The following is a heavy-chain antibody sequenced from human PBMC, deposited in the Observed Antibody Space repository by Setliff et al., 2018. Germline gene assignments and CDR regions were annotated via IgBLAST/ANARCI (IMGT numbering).Heavy chain of an antibody. CDR2: TIPSFGST. CDR3: AREGVDTRSSTDYRYYMDV. Sequence: ASVKVSCKASGGTFRSYGISWVRQAPGQGLEWMGGTIPSFGSTDYAQKFQDRVTIITDESTSTAYMELSSLRTEDTTVYYCAREGVDTRSSTDYRYYMDVWGKGTTVTVSS. D-gene: IGHD5-18*01. J-gene: IGHJ6*03. CDR1: GGTFRSYG. V-gene: IGHV1-69*05.